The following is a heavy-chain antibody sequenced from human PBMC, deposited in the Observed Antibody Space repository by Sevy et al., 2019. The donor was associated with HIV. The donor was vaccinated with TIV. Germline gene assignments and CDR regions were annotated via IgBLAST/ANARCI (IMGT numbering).Heavy chain of an antibody. Sequence: SETLSLTCTVSGGSISSYYWSWIRQPPGKGLEWIGYIYYSGSTNYNPSLKSRVSISLDTSKSQFSLKLSSVTAADTAFYYCARERQLVLDYWGQGTLVTVS. J-gene: IGHJ4*02. CDR1: GGSISSYY. CDR2: IYYSGST. D-gene: IGHD6-13*01. CDR3: ARERQLVLDY. V-gene: IGHV4-59*01.